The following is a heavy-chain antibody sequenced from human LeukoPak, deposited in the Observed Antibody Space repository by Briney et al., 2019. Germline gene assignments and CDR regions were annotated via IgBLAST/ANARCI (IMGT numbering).Heavy chain of an antibody. J-gene: IGHJ3*02. V-gene: IGHV4-4*02. Sequence: PSETLSLTCAVSGGSISSSNWWSWVRQPPGKGLEWIGYIYYSGSTNYNPSLKSRVTISVDTSKNQFSLKLSSVTAADTAVYYCARSGWELWVDIWGQGTMVTVSS. CDR2: IYYSGST. CDR3: ARSGWELWVDI. D-gene: IGHD3-16*01. CDR1: GGSISSSNW.